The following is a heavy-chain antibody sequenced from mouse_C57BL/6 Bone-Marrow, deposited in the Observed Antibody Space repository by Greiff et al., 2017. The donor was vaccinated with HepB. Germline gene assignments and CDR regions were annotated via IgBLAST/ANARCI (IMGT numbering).Heavy chain of an antibody. J-gene: IGHJ4*01. V-gene: IGHV5-6*01. CDR1: GFTFSSYG. D-gene: IGHD2-1*01. Sequence: EVMLVESGGDLVKPGGSLKLSCAASGFTFSSYGMSWVRQTPDKRLEWVATISSGGSYTYYPDRVKGRFTISRDNAKNTLYLQMSSLKSEDTAMYYCARPRYGNYPMDYWGQGTSVTVSS. CDR3: ARPRYGNYPMDY. CDR2: ISSGGSYT.